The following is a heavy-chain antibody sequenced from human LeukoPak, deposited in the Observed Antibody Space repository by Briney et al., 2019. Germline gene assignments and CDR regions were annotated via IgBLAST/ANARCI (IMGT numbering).Heavy chain of an antibody. J-gene: IGHJ6*03. V-gene: IGHV4-34*01. CDR3: ARGRQEISMILVVMAGVSYYLDV. CDR1: GGSFSGYY. D-gene: IGHD3-22*01. CDR2: INPSGST. Sequence: PSETLSLTCAVYGGSFSGYYWTWIRQSPGRGREWSGEINPSGSTYYNPSLKSRLTISRDTSKNQFSLRLSSVPAADTAVYYCARGRQEISMILVVMAGVSYYLDVWGKGTTVTVS.